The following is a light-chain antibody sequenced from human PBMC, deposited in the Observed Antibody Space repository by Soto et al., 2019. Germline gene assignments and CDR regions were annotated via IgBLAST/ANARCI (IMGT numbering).Light chain of an antibody. Sequence: DIQMTQSPSTLAGSLGDRVTIICRASQSVSTRLAWYQQKPGKAPKLLIYKASSLESGVPSRFSGSGSGTEFTLTISSLQPEDFETYYCQQLNSYLITFGQGTRLEIK. CDR2: KAS. CDR3: QQLNSYLIT. CDR1: QSVSTR. J-gene: IGKJ5*01. V-gene: IGKV1-5*03.